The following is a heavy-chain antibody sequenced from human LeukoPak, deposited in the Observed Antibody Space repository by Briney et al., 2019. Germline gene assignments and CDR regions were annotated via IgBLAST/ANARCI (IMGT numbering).Heavy chain of an antibody. CDR3: ARHTRNYYDSRGAFDY. V-gene: IGHV4-59*05. D-gene: IGHD3-22*01. CDR2: IYYSGST. J-gene: IGHJ4*02. Sequence: SETLSLTCTVSGGSISSYYWSWIRQPPGKGLEWVGSIYYSGSTYYNPSLKSRVTISVDTSKNQFSLKLSSVTAADTAVYYCARHTRNYYDSRGAFDYWGQGTLVTVSS. CDR1: GGSISSYY.